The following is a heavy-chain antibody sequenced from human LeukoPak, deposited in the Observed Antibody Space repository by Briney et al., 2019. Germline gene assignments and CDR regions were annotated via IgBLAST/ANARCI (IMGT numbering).Heavy chain of an antibody. Sequence: GGSLRLSCAASGFTFSSYAMSWVRQAPGEGLEWVSRISGSDGNTNYADSVKGRFTISRDNSKNTLFLQMNSLRAEDTAIYFCAKDLCSGSCHYFEYWGQGALVTVSS. D-gene: IGHD1-26*01. CDR2: ISGSDGNT. J-gene: IGHJ4*02. V-gene: IGHV3-23*01. CDR3: AKDLCSGSCHYFEY. CDR1: GFTFSSYA.